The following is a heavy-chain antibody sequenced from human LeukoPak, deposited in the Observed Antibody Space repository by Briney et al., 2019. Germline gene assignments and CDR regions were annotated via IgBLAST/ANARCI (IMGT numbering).Heavy chain of an antibody. CDR3: ARGPPYYYDSSGYYSN. CDR1: GYTFTSYD. V-gene: IGHV1-8*01. Sequence: ASVKVSCKASGYTFTSYDINWVRQATGQGLEWMGWMSPNSGNTGYAQKFQGRVTMTRNTSISTAYMELSSLRSEDTAVYYCARGPPYYYDSSGYYSNWGQGTLVTVSS. CDR2: MSPNSGNT. D-gene: IGHD3-22*01. J-gene: IGHJ4*02.